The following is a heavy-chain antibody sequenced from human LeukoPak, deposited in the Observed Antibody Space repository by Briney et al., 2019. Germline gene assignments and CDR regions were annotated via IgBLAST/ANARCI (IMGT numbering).Heavy chain of an antibody. Sequence: SETLSLTCTVSGGSISSSSYYWGWIRQPPGKGLEWIGSMYYSGSTYYNPSLKSRVTISVDTSKNQFSLKLSSVTAADTAVYYCARQNTYCSRTSCHEAAWFAPWGQGTLVTVSS. CDR2: MYYSGST. CDR3: ARQNTYCSRTSCHEAAWFAP. CDR1: GGSISSSSYY. V-gene: IGHV4-39*01. J-gene: IGHJ5*02. D-gene: IGHD2-2*01.